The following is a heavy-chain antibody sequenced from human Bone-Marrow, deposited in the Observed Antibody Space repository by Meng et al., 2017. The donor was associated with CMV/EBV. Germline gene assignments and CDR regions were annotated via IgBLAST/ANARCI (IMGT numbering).Heavy chain of an antibody. Sequence: LETLSLTCTVSGGSISSYYWSWIRQPPGKGLEWIGYIYYSGSTNYNPSLKSRVTISVDTSKNQFSLKLSSVTAADTAVYYCARGQFLEFDYWGQGTLVTVSS. V-gene: IGHV4-59*01. CDR3: ARGQFLEFDY. J-gene: IGHJ4*02. D-gene: IGHD3-3*01. CDR1: GGSISSYY. CDR2: IYYSGST.